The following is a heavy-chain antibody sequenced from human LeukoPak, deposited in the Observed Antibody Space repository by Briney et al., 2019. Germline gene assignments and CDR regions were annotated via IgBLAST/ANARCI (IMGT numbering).Heavy chain of an antibody. CDR2: INHSGST. CDR1: GGSFSGYY. Sequence: PSETLSLTCAVYGGSFSGYYWSWIRQPPGKGLEWIGEINHSGSTNYNPSLKSRVTISVDTSKNQFSLKLSSVTAADTAVYYCARMVTLDYWGQGTLVTVSS. CDR3: ARMVTLDY. V-gene: IGHV4-34*01. D-gene: IGHD2-21*02. J-gene: IGHJ4*02.